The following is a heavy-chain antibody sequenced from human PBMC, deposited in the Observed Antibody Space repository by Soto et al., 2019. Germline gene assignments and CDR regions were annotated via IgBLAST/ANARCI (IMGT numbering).Heavy chain of an antibody. V-gene: IGHV3-72*01. D-gene: IGHD2-15*01. Sequence: GGSLRLSCAASGFTFSDRYMDWVRQAPGKGLEWVGRTKNKANSYTTEYAASVKGRFTISRDYSRDSVYLQMSSLKTDDTAVYYCTIEVAYPGPAFDYWGQGTLVTVSS. CDR2: TKNKANSYTT. J-gene: IGHJ4*02. CDR1: GFTFSDRY. CDR3: TIEVAYPGPAFDY.